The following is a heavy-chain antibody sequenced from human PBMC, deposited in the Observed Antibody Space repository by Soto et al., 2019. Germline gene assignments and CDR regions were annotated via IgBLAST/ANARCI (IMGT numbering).Heavy chain of an antibody. Sequence: ESGGGVVQPGRSLRLSCAASGLTFSSYSMHWVRQAPGKGLEWVAVISYDGSNKNYADSVKGRFTISRDNSKNTLYLQMNSLRAEDTAVYCCAKDSSTSYFRYFFDYWGQGALVTVSS. J-gene: IGHJ4*02. CDR3: AKDSSTSYFRYFFDY. CDR2: ISYDGSNK. CDR1: GLTFSSYS. V-gene: IGHV3-30*18. D-gene: IGHD6-13*01.